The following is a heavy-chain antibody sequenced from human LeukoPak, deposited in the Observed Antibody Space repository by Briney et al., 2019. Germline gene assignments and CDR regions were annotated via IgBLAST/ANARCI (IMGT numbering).Heavy chain of an antibody. D-gene: IGHD2-15*01. CDR1: GFTFSNHW. CDR2: IKQDGSDK. V-gene: IGHV3-7*01. J-gene: IGHJ4*02. Sequence: PGGSLRLSCAAAGFTFSNHWMSWVRQTPGKGLEWVANIKQDGSDKYYVDSVKGRFTISRDNAKNSLYLQMNNLRAEDTAVYYCARGQWVAYWGQGNLVTVSS. CDR3: ARGQWVAY.